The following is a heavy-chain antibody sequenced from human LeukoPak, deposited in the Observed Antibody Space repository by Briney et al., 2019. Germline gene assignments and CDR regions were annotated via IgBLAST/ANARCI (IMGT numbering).Heavy chain of an antibody. J-gene: IGHJ6*03. CDR3: ARENVNSSGWYPFYYMDV. CDR1: GGSISSYY. D-gene: IGHD6-19*01. Sequence: SETLSLTCTVSGGSISSYYRSWLRQPAGKGLEWIGRIYTSGSTNYNPSLKSRVTMSVDTSKNQFSLKLSSVTAADTAVYYCARENVNSSGWYPFYYMDVWGKGTTVTVSS. V-gene: IGHV4-4*07. CDR2: IYTSGST.